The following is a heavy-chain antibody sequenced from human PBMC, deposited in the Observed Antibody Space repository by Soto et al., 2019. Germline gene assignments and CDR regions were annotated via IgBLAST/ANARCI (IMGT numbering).Heavy chain of an antibody. CDR1: GDSVSDNTAA. CDR3: ARDGGIALTTFDF. V-gene: IGHV6-1*01. J-gene: IGHJ4*02. D-gene: IGHD4-17*01. CDR2: TYYMSRWYN. Sequence: QVQLQQSGPGLVKPSQTLSLTCAISGDSVSDNTAAWNWIRQSPSRGLEWLGRTYYMSRWYNDYAISVRSRIIINPDTSKNQFSLQLNSVTPEDTAVYYCARDGGIALTTFDFWGQGSLVTVSS.